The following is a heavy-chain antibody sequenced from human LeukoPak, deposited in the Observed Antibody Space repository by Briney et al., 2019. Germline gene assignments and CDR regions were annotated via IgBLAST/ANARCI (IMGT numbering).Heavy chain of an antibody. Sequence: PGGSLRLSCAASGFTVSSNYMSWVRQAPGKGLEWVSVIYSGGSTYYADSVKGRFTISRDNSKNTLYLQMNSLRAEDTAVYYCARLERGYSYGYDYWGQGTLVTVSS. CDR2: IYSGGST. CDR3: ARLERGYSYGYDY. CDR1: GFTVSSNY. V-gene: IGHV3-53*01. D-gene: IGHD5-18*01. J-gene: IGHJ4*02.